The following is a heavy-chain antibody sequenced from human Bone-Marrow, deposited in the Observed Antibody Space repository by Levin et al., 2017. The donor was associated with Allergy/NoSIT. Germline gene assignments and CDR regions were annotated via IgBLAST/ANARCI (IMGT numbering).Heavy chain of an antibody. CDR3: ARGEIGSSGLFDY. Sequence: AASVKVSCKASGGTFSTYTISWVRQAPGQGLEWMGGIMPIIGTANYAQKLQGRVTINADESTSTAYMELSSLRSEDTAVYYCARGEIGSSGLFDYWGQGTLVTVSS. V-gene: IGHV1-69*13. J-gene: IGHJ4*02. D-gene: IGHD6-19*01. CDR2: IMPIIGTA. CDR1: GGTFSTYT.